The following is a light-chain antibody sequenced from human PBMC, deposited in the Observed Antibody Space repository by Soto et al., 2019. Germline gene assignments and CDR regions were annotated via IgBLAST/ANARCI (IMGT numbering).Light chain of an antibody. CDR2: DAS. J-gene: IGKJ5*01. V-gene: IGKV3-11*01. CDR1: QNVSSY. Sequence: VLTQSPATLSLSPGERATLSCRASQNVSSYLAWYQQKPGQAPRLLIYDASNRATGIPARFSGSGSGTDFTLTISSLEPEDFAIYYCQQRQYWPPITFGQGTRLEIK. CDR3: QQRQYWPPIT.